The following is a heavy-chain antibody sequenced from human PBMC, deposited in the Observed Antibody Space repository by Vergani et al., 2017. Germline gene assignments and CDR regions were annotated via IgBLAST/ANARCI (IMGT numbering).Heavy chain of an antibody. CDR3: ERDPTYYDFWGGYRTLDAFDI. CDR2: INSDGSST. Sequence: EVQLLESGGGLVQPVGSLRLSCAASGFTFSSYWMHWVRQAPGQGLVWVSRINSDGSSTSYADAVKGRFTISRDNAKNTLYLQMNSLRAEDAAVYYCERDPTYYDFWGGYRTLDAFDIWGQGTMVTVSS. D-gene: IGHD3-3*01. CDR1: GFTFSSYW. J-gene: IGHJ3*02. V-gene: IGHV3-74*01.